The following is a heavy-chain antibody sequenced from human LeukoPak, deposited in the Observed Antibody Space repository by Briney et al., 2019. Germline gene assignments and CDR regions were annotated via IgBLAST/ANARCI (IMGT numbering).Heavy chain of an antibody. CDR1: GGSISSYY. Sequence: PSETLSLTCTVSGGSISSYYWSWIRQPPGKGLEWIGYIYYSGSTNYNPSLKSRVTISVDTSKNQFSLKLSSVTAADTAVYYCARLSVTGSGSYVGGFDPWGQGTLVTVSS. V-gene: IGHV4-59*01. CDR3: ARLSVTGSGSYVGGFDP. J-gene: IGHJ5*02. CDR2: IYYSGST. D-gene: IGHD3-10*01.